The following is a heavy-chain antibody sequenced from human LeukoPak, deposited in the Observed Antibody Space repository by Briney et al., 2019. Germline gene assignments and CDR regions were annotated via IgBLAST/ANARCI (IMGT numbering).Heavy chain of an antibody. CDR2: ISGSGGDT. CDR3: ATGYCSGGTCYSIY. J-gene: IGHJ4*02. D-gene: IGHD2-15*01. Sequence: GGSLRLSCAASGFTFSSYAMSWVRQAPGKGLEWLSAISGSGGDTHYADSVKGRFTISRDKSKNTLYLQMNSLRAEDTAVYYCATGYCSGGTCYSIYWGQGTLVTVSS. V-gene: IGHV3-23*01. CDR1: GFTFSSYA.